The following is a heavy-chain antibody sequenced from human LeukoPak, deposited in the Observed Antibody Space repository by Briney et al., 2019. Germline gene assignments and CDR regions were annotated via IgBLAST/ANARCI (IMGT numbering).Heavy chain of an antibody. CDR2: IIPIFGTA. J-gene: IGHJ4*02. Sequence: EASVKVSFKASGGTFSSYAISWVRQAPGQGLEWMGGIIPIFGTANYAQKFQGRVTITADESTSTAYMELSSLRSEDTAVYYCARDLGDGYNDFDYWGQGTLVTVSS. CDR3: ARDLGDGYNDFDY. D-gene: IGHD5-24*01. CDR1: GGTFSSYA. V-gene: IGHV1-69*13.